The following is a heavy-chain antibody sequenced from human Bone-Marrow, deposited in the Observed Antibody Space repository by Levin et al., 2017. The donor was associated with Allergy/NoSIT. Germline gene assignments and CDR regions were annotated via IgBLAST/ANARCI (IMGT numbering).Heavy chain of an antibody. V-gene: IGHV4-39*07. CDR1: GGSISSSSYY. CDR3: AREVAYDGPTDYSGMDV. J-gene: IGHJ6*02. Sequence: SQTLSLTCTVSGGSISSSSYYWGWIRQPPGKGLEWIGTIYYSGSTYYNPSLKSRVTISIDMSKNQFSLKLSSVTAADTAVYYCAREVAYDGPTDYSGMDVWGQGTTVTVSS. D-gene: IGHD5-12*01. CDR2: IYYSGST.